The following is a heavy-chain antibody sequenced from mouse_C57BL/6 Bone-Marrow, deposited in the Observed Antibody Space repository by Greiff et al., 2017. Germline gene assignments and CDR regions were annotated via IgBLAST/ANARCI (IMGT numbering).Heavy chain of an antibody. J-gene: IGHJ2*01. D-gene: IGHD3-2*02. CDR1: GYAFTNYL. CDR3: ARRRIKIQLRLDY. CDR2: INPGSGGT. Sequence: VQLQQSGAELVRPGTSVKVSCKASGYAFTNYLIEWVKQRPGQGLEWIGVINPGSGGTNYNEKFKGKATLTADKSSSTAYMQLSSLTSEDSAVYFCARRRIKIQLRLDYWGQGTTLTVSS. V-gene: IGHV1-54*01.